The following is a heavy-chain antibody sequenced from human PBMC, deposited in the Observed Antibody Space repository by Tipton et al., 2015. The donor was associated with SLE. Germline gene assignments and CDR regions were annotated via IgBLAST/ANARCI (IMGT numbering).Heavy chain of an antibody. CDR2: IYTSGST. V-gene: IGHV4-61*02. Sequence: TLSLTCTVSGGSISSGSYYWSWIRQPAGKGLEWIGRIYTSGSTNYNPSLKSRVTISVDTSKNQFSLKLSSVTAADTAVYYCARRGGDAFDIWGHGTMVTVSS. CDR3: ARRGGDAFDI. CDR1: GGSISSGSYY. D-gene: IGHD6-25*01. J-gene: IGHJ3*02.